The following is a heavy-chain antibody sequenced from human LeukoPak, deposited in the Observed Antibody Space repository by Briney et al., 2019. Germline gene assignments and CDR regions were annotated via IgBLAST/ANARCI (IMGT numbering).Heavy chain of an antibody. Sequence: GRSLRLSCAASGFTFDDYAMHWVRQAPGKGLEWVSGISWNSGSIGYADSVKGRFTISRDNAKNSLYLQMNSLRAEDTALYYCAKGSYGDYFDYWGQGTLVTVSS. J-gene: IGHJ4*02. CDR2: ISWNSGSI. CDR1: GFTFDDYA. D-gene: IGHD3-10*01. V-gene: IGHV3-9*01. CDR3: AKGSYGDYFDY.